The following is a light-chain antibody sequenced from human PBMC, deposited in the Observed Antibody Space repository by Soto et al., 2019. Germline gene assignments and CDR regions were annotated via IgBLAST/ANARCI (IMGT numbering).Light chain of an antibody. CDR1: QFINIY. Sequence: DIPMTQSPSSLSASVGDRVTITCRASQFINIYLNWYHQEPGKAPKLLIYTASNLQTGVPSRFSGSGSGTDFTLTISSLQPEDFATYYCQQIYTTPYTFGQGTKLELK. CDR3: QQIYTTPYT. V-gene: IGKV1-39*01. CDR2: TAS. J-gene: IGKJ2*01.